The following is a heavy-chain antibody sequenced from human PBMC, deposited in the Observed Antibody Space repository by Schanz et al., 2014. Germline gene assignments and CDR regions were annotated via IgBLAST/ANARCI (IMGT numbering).Heavy chain of an antibody. D-gene: IGHD4-17*01. Sequence: EVQLVESGGGLVQPGGSLRLSCTASGFTFSSYSMNWVRQAPGKGLEWVSAISGRDGSTYYADSVRGRFTISRDNSKNTLYLQMNSLRAEDTAVYYCARKMKLGVYGGKGHDSLDIWGQGTMVTVSS. CDR3: ARKMKLGVYGGKGHDSLDI. CDR1: GFTFSSYS. V-gene: IGHV3-23*04. CDR2: ISGRDGST. J-gene: IGHJ3*02.